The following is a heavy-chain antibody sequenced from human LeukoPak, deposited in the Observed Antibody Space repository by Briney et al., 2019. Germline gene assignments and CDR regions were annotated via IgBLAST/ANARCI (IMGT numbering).Heavy chain of an antibody. D-gene: IGHD3-22*01. CDR2: IAQNGTEK. CDR1: GIAFGSFW. CDR3: ARDLKRYDSSGIGWHYVDY. Sequence: PGGSLRLSCAASGIAFGSFWMAWVRQAPGKGLQWVANIAQNGTEKNYVDSMRGRFTISRDNAKNSLYLQLSSLRVEDTAVYYCARDLKRYDSSGIGWHYVDYWGQGALVTVS. J-gene: IGHJ4*02. V-gene: IGHV3-7*01.